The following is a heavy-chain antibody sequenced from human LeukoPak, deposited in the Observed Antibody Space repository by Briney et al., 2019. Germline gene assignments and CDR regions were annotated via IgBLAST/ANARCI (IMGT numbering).Heavy chain of an antibody. CDR2: INPNSGGT. V-gene: IGHV1-2*02. CDR1: GYTFTSYY. Sequence: ASMKVSCKASGYTFTSYYMHWVRQVPGQGLEWMGWINPNSGGTNSAQNFQGRVTMTRDTSISTAYMELSRLRSDDTAVYYCARDLTAEDYWGQGTLVTVSS. CDR3: ARDLTAEDY. J-gene: IGHJ4*02.